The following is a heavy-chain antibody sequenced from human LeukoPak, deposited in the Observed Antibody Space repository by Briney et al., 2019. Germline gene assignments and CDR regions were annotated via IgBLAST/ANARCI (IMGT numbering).Heavy chain of an antibody. V-gene: IGHV3-48*03. J-gene: IGHJ4*02. D-gene: IGHD3-10*01. CDR2: ISSGGNTE. Sequence: PGGSLRLSCAASGFSFSSYEMNWVRQAPGKGLEWVSHISSGGNTEYYVDSVRGRFTMSRDNAKSLLFLQMNSLRPEDTAVYYCARDTVNRPCVISLDYWGQGALVTVSS. CDR3: ARDTVNRPCVISLDY. CDR1: GFSFSSYE.